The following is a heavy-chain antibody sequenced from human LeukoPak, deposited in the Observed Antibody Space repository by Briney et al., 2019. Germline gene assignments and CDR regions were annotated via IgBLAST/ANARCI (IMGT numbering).Heavy chain of an antibody. CDR3: AKGPITWPNGFDC. J-gene: IGHJ4*02. V-gene: IGHV3-23*01. CDR1: GFTFSSYA. CDR2: ITGSGGST. Sequence: GGSLRLSCAASGFTFSSYAMSWVRQAPGKGLEWVSGITGSGGSTYYADSVKGRFTISRDNSKNTLYLQMNSLRAEDTAVYYCAKGPITWPNGFDCWGQGTLVTVSS.